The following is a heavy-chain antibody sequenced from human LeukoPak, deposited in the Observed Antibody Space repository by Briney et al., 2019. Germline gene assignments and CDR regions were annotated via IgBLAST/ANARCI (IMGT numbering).Heavy chain of an antibody. CDR1: GFTFSSYA. V-gene: IGHV3-23*01. Sequence: PGGSLRLSCAASGFTFSSYAMSWVRQASGKGLEWVSAISGSGGSTYYADSVKGRFTISRDNSKNTLYLQMNSLRAEDTAVYCCAKGLSGWPGPYIDYWGQGTLVTVSS. CDR3: AKGLSGWPGPYIDY. J-gene: IGHJ4*02. CDR2: ISGSGGST. D-gene: IGHD6-19*01.